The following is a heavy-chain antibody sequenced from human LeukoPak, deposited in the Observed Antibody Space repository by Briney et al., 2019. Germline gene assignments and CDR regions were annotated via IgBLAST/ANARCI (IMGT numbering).Heavy chain of an antibody. V-gene: IGHV3-33*06. D-gene: IGHD4-11*01. Sequence: QPGGPLRLSCTASGFTFSSYWMTWVRQTTEKGPEWVAVIWSDATEKYYGDAVKGRFTISRDNSRNTLYLQMNSLRAEDTAVYYCAKDAQRAFDYSNSLEYWGQGTLVTVSS. CDR2: IWSDATEK. CDR1: GFTFSSYW. CDR3: AKDAQRAFDYSNSLEY. J-gene: IGHJ4*02.